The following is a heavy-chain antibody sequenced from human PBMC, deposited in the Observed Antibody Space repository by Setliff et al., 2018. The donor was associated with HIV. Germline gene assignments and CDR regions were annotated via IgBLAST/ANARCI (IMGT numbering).Heavy chain of an antibody. CDR1: GYSFTSYG. D-gene: IGHD6-13*01. CDR3: ARGVPADGYAFDI. CDR2: ISAHNGHT. J-gene: IGHJ3*02. Sequence: ASVKVSCKASGYSFTSYGFTWVRQAPGQGPEWMGWISAHNGHTDYAQKFQDRVTMSTDTSTTTAFMELRSLISDDTAVYYCARGVPADGYAFDIWGQGTLVTVSS. V-gene: IGHV1-18*01.